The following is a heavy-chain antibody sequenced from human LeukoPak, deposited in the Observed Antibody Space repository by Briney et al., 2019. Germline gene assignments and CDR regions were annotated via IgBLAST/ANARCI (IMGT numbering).Heavy chain of an antibody. D-gene: IGHD3-10*01. CDR1: GGPFIGYF. CDR3: ARRYYYNLGSFPFDF. J-gene: IGHJ4*02. Sequence: PSETLSLTCAVSGGPFIGYFWSWIRQSSGKGLEWIGEIHNSGTTNYTPSLNSRVTISEDTSKNRFYLNLSSVTAADTAVYYCARRYYYNLGSFPFDFWGQGTLVTVSS. V-gene: IGHV4-34*01. CDR2: IHNSGTT.